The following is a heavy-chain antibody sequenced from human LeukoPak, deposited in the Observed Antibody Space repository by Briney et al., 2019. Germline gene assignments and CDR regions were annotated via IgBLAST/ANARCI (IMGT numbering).Heavy chain of an antibody. CDR3: AREARYGSSWYAMDV. D-gene: IGHD6-13*01. V-gene: IGHV4-59*01. Sequence: TSETLSLTCTVSGGSISGYYWSWLRQPPGKGLEGLGYIFYSGSANYNLSLKSRVTISGETSKNQFSLKLSSVTAADTAVYYCAREARYGSSWYAMDVWGQGTTVTVSS. CDR2: IFYSGSA. CDR1: GGSISGYY. J-gene: IGHJ6*02.